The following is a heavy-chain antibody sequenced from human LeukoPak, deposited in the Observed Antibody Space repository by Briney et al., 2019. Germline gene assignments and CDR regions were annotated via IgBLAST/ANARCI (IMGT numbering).Heavy chain of an antibody. CDR3: ARDRGGSGSQDYYYYGMDV. CDR2: IYYSGST. J-gene: IGHJ6*04. CDR1: GGSISSYY. Sequence: SETLSLICTVSGGSISSYYWSWIRQPPGKGLEWIGYIYYSGSTNYNPSLKSRVTISVDTSKNRFSLKLSSVTAADTAVYYCARDRGGSGSQDYYYYGMDVWGKGTTVTVSS. D-gene: IGHD3-10*01. V-gene: IGHV4-59*01.